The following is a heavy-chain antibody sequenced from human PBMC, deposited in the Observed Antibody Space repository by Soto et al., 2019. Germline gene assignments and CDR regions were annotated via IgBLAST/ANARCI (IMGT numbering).Heavy chain of an antibody. D-gene: IGHD6-13*01. J-gene: IGHJ5*02. CDR3: ARVSATGTRWFDP. Sequence: QVQLQESGPGLVKPSQTLSLTCTVSGASMNSGAYYWSWVRQPPGKGLEWIGYIYHNGRTYNNPSLTSRVTMSLDTSKNQFSLKLNSVSAADTAVYYCARVSATGTRWFDPWGQGTLVTVSS. CDR2: IYHNGRT. CDR1: GASMNSGAYY. V-gene: IGHV4-31*03.